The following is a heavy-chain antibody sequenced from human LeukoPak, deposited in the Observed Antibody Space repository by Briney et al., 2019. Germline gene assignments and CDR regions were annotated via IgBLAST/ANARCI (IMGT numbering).Heavy chain of an antibody. CDR3: ARECSTSCYGGAYYYYMDV. CDR1: GFTFSNAW. Sequence: GSLRLSCAASGFTFSNAWMSWIRQPAGKGLEWIGRIYTSGSTNYNPSLKSRVTMSVDTSKNQFSLKLSSVTAADTAVYYCARECSTSCYGGAYYYYMDVWGKGTTVTVSS. V-gene: IGHV4-4*07. J-gene: IGHJ6*03. D-gene: IGHD2-2*01. CDR2: IYTSGST.